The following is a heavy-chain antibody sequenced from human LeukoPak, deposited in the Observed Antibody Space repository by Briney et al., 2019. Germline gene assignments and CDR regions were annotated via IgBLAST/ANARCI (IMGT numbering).Heavy chain of an antibody. V-gene: IGHV4-59*01. J-gene: IGHJ4*02. CDR2: NYYSGST. CDR3: ARGFRDLIAYSSGWYTRYYFDY. CDR1: GGSISSYN. Sequence: NPSATQSLTCTVSGGSISSYNWNWSQQPPEKGLELMGNNYYSGSTNYNPSLKSRVTISVDTSKNQFSLKLSSVTAADTAVYYWARGFRDLIAYSSGWYTRYYFDYWGQGTLVTVSS. D-gene: IGHD6-19*01.